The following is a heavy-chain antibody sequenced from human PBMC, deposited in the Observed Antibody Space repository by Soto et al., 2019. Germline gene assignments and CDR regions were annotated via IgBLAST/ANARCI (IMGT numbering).Heavy chain of an antibody. CDR3: ATGGWSRGRLDY. D-gene: IGHD6-19*01. CDR2: ISGSGVST. V-gene: IGHV3-23*01. J-gene: IGHJ4*02. CDR1: GFTFSSNV. Sequence: EVQLLESGGGLVQPGESLRLSCAVSGFTFSSNVMSWVRQVPGKGLEWVSVISGSGVSTYYADSVKGRFTISRDNSKSTLLLQMNSLRAEDTAVYYCATGGWSRGRLDYWGQGTLVTVSS.